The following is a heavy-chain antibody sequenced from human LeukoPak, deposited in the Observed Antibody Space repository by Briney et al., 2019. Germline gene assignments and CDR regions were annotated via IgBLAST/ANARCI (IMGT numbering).Heavy chain of an antibody. Sequence: SETLSLTCAVYGGSFSGYYWSWIRQPPGKGLEWIGEINHSGSTNYNPSLKGRVTISVDTSKNQFSLKLSSVTAADTAVYHCARSPPRVAGTIFSDYWGQGTLVTVSS. CDR2: INHSGST. V-gene: IGHV4-34*01. CDR3: ARSPPRVAGTIFSDY. J-gene: IGHJ4*02. CDR1: GGSFSGYY. D-gene: IGHD6-19*01.